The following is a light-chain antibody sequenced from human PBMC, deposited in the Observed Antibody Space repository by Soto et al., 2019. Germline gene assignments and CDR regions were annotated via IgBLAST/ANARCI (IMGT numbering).Light chain of an antibody. CDR3: QLYDNLLLT. CDR1: QDISNH. CDR2: VAS. V-gene: IGKV1-33*01. J-gene: IGKJ4*01. Sequence: DIQMTQSPSSLSASVGHRVTITCQASQDISNHLNWYQQKPGKAPKLLISVASNLDTGVPSRFSGSGSGTEFTFTISSLQPEDVATYYCQLYDNLLLTFAGGTKVEIK.